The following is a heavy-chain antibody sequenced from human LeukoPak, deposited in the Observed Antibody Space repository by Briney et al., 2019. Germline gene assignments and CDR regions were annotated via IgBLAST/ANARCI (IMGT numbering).Heavy chain of an antibody. V-gene: IGHV3-48*03. Sequence: GGSLRLSCAASGFTFSSYDMNWVRQAPGKGLEWVSFISSSGTTIDYADSVKGRSTISRDNTKNSLYLQMNSLRVEDTAIYHCARSFDIWGQGTMVTVSP. CDR3: ARSFDI. CDR1: GFTFSSYD. CDR2: ISSSGTTI. J-gene: IGHJ3*02.